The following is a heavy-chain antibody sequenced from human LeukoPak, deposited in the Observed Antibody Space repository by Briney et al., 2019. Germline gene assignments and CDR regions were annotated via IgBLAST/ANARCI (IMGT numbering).Heavy chain of an antibody. V-gene: IGHV3-53*01. Sequence: GGSLRLSCAASGFTVSSNYMSWVRQAPGKGLEWVSVIYSGGSTYYADSVKGRFTISRDNSKTTLYLQMNSLRAEDTAVYYCATAARTNPPFDYWGQGTLVTVSS. D-gene: IGHD1-7*01. CDR3: ATAARTNPPFDY. J-gene: IGHJ4*02. CDR2: IYSGGST. CDR1: GFTVSSNY.